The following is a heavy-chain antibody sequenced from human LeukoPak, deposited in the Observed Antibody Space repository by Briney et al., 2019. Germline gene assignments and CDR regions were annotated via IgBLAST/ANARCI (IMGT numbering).Heavy chain of an antibody. CDR3: ARLLGGSYFDY. CDR2: ISNSGSTI. Sequence: GGSLRLSCAASGFTFSSYEMNWVRQAPGKGLEWVSYISNSGSTIYHADSVKGRFTISRDNAKNSLFLQMNSLRAEDSAVYYCARLLGGSYFDYWGQGTLVTVSS. CDR1: GFTFSSYE. D-gene: IGHD3-16*01. J-gene: IGHJ4*02. V-gene: IGHV3-48*03.